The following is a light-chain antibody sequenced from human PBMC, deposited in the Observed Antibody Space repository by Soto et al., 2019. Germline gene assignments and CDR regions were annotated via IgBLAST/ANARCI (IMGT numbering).Light chain of an antibody. J-gene: IGKJ2*01. CDR3: QQYVNYPYT. Sequence: DIPMTQSPSLLSASVGDRVTIICRASQDIGISLAWFQQKIGEAPRSLIYAASTLQSGVPSKFRGSGSGTDFTLTINTLQPEDFATYYCQQYVNYPYTLGQGSKLEIK. CDR1: QDIGIS. V-gene: IGKV1-16*02. CDR2: AAS.